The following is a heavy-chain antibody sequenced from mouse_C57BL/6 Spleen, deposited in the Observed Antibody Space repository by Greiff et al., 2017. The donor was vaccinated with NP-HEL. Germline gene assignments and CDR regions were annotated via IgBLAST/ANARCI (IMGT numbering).Heavy chain of an antibody. J-gene: IGHJ2*01. D-gene: IGHD4-1*01. V-gene: IGHV1-15*01. CDR2: IDPETGGT. Sequence: VKLVESGAELVRPGASVTLSCKASGYTFTDYEMHWVKQTPVHGLEWIGAIDPETGGTAYNQKFKGKAILTADKSSSTAYMELRSLTSEDSAVYYCTRWPLGREYYFDYWGQGTTFTVSS. CDR1: GYTFTDYE. CDR3: TRWPLGREYYFDY.